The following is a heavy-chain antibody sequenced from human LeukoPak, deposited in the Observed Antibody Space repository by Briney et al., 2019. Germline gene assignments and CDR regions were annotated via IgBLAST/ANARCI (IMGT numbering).Heavy chain of an antibody. CDR1: GYTFTSYY. D-gene: IGHD2/OR15-2a*01. J-gene: IGHJ4*02. Sequence: ASVKVSCKASGYTFTSYYMHWVRQAPGQGLEWMGIINPSGGSTSYAQKFQGRVTMTRDTSTSTVYMELSSLRSEDTAVYYCARDGGRALLTMTGDYWGQGTLVTVSS. CDR2: INPSGGST. CDR3: ARDGGRALLTMTGDY. V-gene: IGHV1-46*01.